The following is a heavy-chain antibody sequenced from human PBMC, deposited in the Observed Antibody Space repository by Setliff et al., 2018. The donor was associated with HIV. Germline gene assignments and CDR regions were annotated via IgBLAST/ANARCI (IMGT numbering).Heavy chain of an antibody. J-gene: IGHJ4*02. Sequence: PSETLSLTCAVYGGSFSGHYWSWIRQPPGKGPEWIGEINHSGSTNYNPSLKSRATIAVDTSKNQFSLKLSFVTAADTAVYYCARKHSSGWDWGQGTLVTVSS. CDR3: ARKHSSGWD. V-gene: IGHV4-34*01. D-gene: IGHD6-19*01. CDR1: GGSFSGHY. CDR2: INHSGST.